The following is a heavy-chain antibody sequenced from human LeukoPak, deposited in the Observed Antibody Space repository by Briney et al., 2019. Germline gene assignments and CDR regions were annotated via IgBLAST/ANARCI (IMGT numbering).Heavy chain of an antibody. CDR2: IKQDGSEK. V-gene: IGHV3-7*01. CDR3: ASTQTLDY. CDR1: GFTFSNYW. Sequence: GGSLRLSCAASGFTFSNYWMSWVRQAPGKGLEWVANIKQDGSEKYYVDSLMGRFTISRDNAKNSLYLQMNSLRAEDTAVYYCASTQTLDYWGQGTLVTVSS. J-gene: IGHJ4*02.